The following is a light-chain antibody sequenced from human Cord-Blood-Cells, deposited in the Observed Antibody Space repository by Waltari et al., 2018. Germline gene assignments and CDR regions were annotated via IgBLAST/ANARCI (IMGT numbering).Light chain of an antibody. CDR1: QSLLHSNVYNY. V-gene: IGKV2-28*01. CDR2: LGS. Sequence: DIVMTQSPLSLPVTPGEPASISCRSSQSLLHSNVYNYLDWYLQKPGQSPQLLIYLGSNRASGVPDRFSGSGSGTDFTLTISRVEAEDVGVYYCMQALRTPHTFGQGTKLEIK. CDR3: MQALRTPHT. J-gene: IGKJ2*01.